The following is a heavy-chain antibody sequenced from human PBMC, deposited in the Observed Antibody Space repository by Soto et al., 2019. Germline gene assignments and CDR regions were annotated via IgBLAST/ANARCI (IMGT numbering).Heavy chain of an antibody. V-gene: IGHV4-61*01. CDR2: IYNSRST. CDR1: RGSVSSDLFY. CDR3: AREKRAGNWFDS. Sequence: QVQLQESGPGLLRPSETLSLTCAVSRGSVSSDLFYWSWIRQPPGKGLEWIGYIYNSRSTNYNTSLKSRVTTSLDTPNNQFFLKLTSVTAADTAVYYCAREKRAGNWFDSWGQGTLVTVSS. J-gene: IGHJ5*01. D-gene: IGHD3-10*01.